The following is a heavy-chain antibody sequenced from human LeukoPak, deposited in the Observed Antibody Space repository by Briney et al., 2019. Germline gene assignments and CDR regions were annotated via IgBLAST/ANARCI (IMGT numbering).Heavy chain of an antibody. CDR3: ARSSFVRGVVLYYFDY. V-gene: IGHV3-21*01. CDR1: GFTFSSYS. CDR2: MSISSNYM. Sequence: GGSLRLSCAASGFTFSSYSINWVRQPPGKGLEEVSSMSISSNYMYYADSVKGRFTISRDNAKNSLYLQMNSLRAEDTAVYYCARSSFVRGVVLYYFDYWGQGTLVTVSS. D-gene: IGHD3-10*02. J-gene: IGHJ4*02.